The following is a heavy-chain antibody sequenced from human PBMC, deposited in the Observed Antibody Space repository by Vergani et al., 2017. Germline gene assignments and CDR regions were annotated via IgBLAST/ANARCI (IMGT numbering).Heavy chain of an antibody. CDR1: GFTLSSHA. CDR2: IWYDGSKE. D-gene: IGHD2-15*01. V-gene: IGHV3-33*01. Sequence: QVQLEESGGGVVQPGRSLRLSCAGSGFTLSSHAMHWVRQAPGKGLEWVAFIWYDGSKEYYADSVKGRFTISRDNSKNTLYLQMNSLRAEDTAVYYCARAPGYCSGGSCYSYYYYYMDVWGKGTTVTVSS. CDR3: ARAPGYCSGGSCYSYYYYYMDV. J-gene: IGHJ6*03.